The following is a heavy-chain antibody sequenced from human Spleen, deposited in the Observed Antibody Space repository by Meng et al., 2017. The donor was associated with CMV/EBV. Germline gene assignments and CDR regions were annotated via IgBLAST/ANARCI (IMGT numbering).Heavy chain of an antibody. CDR2: INPSGGSS. V-gene: IGHV1-46*01. CDR3: ARILYGGNPPFDY. D-gene: IGHD2-15*01. J-gene: IGHJ4*02. Sequence: QTSGYTFTSYYIQWVRQAPGQGLEWMGIINPSGGSSKYAQKFQGRVTLTTDTSTSTVYMELSSLGFDDTAVYYCARILYGGNPPFDYWGQGTLVTVSS. CDR1: GYTFTSYY.